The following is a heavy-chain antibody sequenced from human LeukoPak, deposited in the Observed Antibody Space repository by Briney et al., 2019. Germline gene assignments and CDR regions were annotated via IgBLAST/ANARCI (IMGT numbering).Heavy chain of an antibody. D-gene: IGHD1-26*01. V-gene: IGHV3-74*01. Sequence: GGSLRLSCAVSGFTFRTYWMHWVRQVPGEGLVWVSRTNEDGRITNYADSVRGRFTISRDNAKNTLYLQMNSLRAEDSAVYYCGRDLGGRSGYWGQGALVTVSS. CDR3: GRDLGGRSGY. J-gene: IGHJ4*02. CDR1: GFTFRTYW. CDR2: TNEDGRIT.